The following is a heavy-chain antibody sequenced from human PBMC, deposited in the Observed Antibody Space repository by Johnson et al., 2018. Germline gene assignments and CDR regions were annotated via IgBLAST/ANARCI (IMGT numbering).Heavy chain of an antibody. CDR2: IRSKAYGGTT. J-gene: IGHJ3*02. V-gene: IGHV3-49*05. D-gene: IGHD5-18*01. CDR3: AKDLGYRYGCGTFDI. CDR1: GFTFGDYA. Sequence: EVQLVETGGGLVKPGRSLRLSCTASGFTFGDYAMSWFRQAPVKGLERVGFIRSKAYGGTTAYAASVKGRFTITRDVAKSIAYLQMNSLKTEDTAVYYCAKDLGYRYGCGTFDIWGQGTMVTVSS.